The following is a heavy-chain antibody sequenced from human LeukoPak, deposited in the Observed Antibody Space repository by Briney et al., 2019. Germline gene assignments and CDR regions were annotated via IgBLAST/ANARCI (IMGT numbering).Heavy chain of an antibody. Sequence: SETLSLTCTVSGGSISSSSYYWGWIRQPPGTGLEWIGSIYYSGSTYYNPSLKSRVTISVDTSKNQFSLKLSSVTAADTAVYYCARVRYRGDFWSGYSYPNYWGQGTLVTVSS. J-gene: IGHJ4*02. D-gene: IGHD3-3*01. CDR1: GGSISSSSYY. V-gene: IGHV4-39*07. CDR3: ARVRYRGDFWSGYSYPNY. CDR2: IYYSGST.